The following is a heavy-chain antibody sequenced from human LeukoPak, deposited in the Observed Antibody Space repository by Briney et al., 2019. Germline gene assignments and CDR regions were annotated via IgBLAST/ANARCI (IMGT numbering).Heavy chain of an antibody. J-gene: IGHJ4*02. CDR3: ARYSSGWFRDSLDY. Sequence: ASVKVSCKASGYTFTGYYMHWVRQAPGQGLEWMGWINPNSGGTNYAQKFQGRVTMTRDTSISTAYMELSRLRSGDTAVYYCARYSSGWFRDSLDYWGQGTLVTVSS. CDR1: GYTFTGYY. D-gene: IGHD6-19*01. CDR2: INPNSGGT. V-gene: IGHV1-2*02.